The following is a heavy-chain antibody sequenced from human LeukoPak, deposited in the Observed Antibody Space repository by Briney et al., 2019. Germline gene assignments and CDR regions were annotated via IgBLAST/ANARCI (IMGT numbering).Heavy chain of an antibody. CDR1: GFTFSNYA. Sequence: QSGGSLRLSCAASGFTFSNYAVSWVRQAPGKGLEWVSAISGRGGNTYYADSVRGRFTISRDNSKNTLYLQMNSLRAEDTAVYYCARDTSAFLTGYYYMDVWGKGTTVTVSS. CDR2: ISGRGGNT. CDR3: ARDTSAFLTGYYYMDV. D-gene: IGHD2-2*01. V-gene: IGHV3-23*01. J-gene: IGHJ6*03.